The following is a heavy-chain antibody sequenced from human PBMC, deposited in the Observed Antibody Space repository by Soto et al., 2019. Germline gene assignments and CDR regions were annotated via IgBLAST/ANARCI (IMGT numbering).Heavy chain of an antibody. V-gene: IGHV3-74*03. CDR1: GFTFSGHW. D-gene: IGHD2-2*01. CDR3: AREAGYCSRTSCYRRALDT. CDR2: INTDGGTS. Sequence: EIQLTESGGALVQPGGSLRLSCAASGFTFSGHWMHWVRQVPGKGLEWVSRINTDGGTSAYADSVRGRFTISRDNAKNTLYLQMNGLRAEDMAVYYCAREAGYCSRTSCYRRALDTWGQGTTVSVSS. J-gene: IGHJ3*02.